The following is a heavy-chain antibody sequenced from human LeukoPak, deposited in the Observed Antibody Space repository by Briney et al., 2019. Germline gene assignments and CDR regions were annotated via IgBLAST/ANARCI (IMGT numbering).Heavy chain of an antibody. CDR1: GGSISSGDYY. D-gene: IGHD3-3*01. CDR2: IYYSGST. J-gene: IGHJ5*02. CDR3: ARSQTRYYDFWSGYPNWFDP. V-gene: IGHV4-30-4*01. Sequence: PSETLSLTCTVSGGSISSGDYYWSWLRQPPGTGLEWIGYIYYSGSTYYDPSLKSRVTISVDTSKNQFSLKLSSVTAADTAVYYCARSQTRYYDFWSGYPNWFDPWGQGTLVTVSS.